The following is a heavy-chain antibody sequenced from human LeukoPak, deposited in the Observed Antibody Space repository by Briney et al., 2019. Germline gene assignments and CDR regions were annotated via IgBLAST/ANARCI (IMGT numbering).Heavy chain of an antibody. Sequence: PGGSLRLSCAASGFTFGTFAMHWVRQAPGKGLEWVAVMSYDGSNKYYADSVKGRFTISSDNSKNTLYLQMSSLRSEDTAVYYCARGHGGIVVVVRDAFDIWGQGTMVIVSS. J-gene: IGHJ3*02. CDR1: GFTFGTFA. CDR3: ARGHGGIVVVVRDAFDI. V-gene: IGHV3-30-3*01. D-gene: IGHD2-15*01. CDR2: MSYDGSNK.